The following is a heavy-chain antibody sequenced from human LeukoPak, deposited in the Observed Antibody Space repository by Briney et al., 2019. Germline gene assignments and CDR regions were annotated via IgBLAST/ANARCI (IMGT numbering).Heavy chain of an antibody. V-gene: IGHV3-23*01. CDR2: ISGSGGST. CDR3: AKGKWATIPYFSFDY. J-gene: IGHJ4*02. Sequence: GGSLRLSCAASGFTFSSYAMSWVRQAPGKGLEWVSAISGSGGSTYYADSVKGRFTISRDNSKNTLYLQMNSVRAEDTAVYYCAKGKWATIPYFSFDYWGQGTLVTVSS. CDR1: GFTFSSYA. D-gene: IGHD5-12*01.